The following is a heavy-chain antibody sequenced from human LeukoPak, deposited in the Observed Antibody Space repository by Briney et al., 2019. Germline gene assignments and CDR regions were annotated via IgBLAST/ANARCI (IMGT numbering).Heavy chain of an antibody. CDR1: AFTFSSYW. CDR3: ARDRGYSTFDY. V-gene: IGHV3-7*01. CDR2: MKEDGGEI. D-gene: IGHD4-23*01. Sequence: GGSLRLSCEASAFTFSSYWMSWVRQAPGKWLEWVANMKEDGGEINYVDSVKGRFTISRDNAENSLFLQMNSLRVEDTAVYYCARDRGYSTFDYWGQGTLVTVSS. J-gene: IGHJ4*02.